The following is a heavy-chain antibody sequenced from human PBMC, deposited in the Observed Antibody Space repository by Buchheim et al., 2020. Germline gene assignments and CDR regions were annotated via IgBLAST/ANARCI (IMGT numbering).Heavy chain of an antibody. V-gene: IGHV3-23*01. Sequence: EVQLLESGGGLIQPGGTLRLSCAASGFTFSNFALSWVRQTPGKGLEWVSSISGSGASSDYSDSVKGRFTISRDSFKTMLFLQLNSLRVHDTAVYYCAKDFWERQYRHGPFEDWGRGT. CDR3: AKDFWERQYRHGPFED. CDR1: GFTFSNFA. CDR2: ISGSGASS. D-gene: IGHD1-26*01. J-gene: IGHJ4*02.